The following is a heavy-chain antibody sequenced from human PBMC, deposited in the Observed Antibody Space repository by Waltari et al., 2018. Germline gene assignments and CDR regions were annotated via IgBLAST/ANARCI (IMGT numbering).Heavy chain of an antibody. CDR1: GGSISSSSYY. CDR2: IYYSGST. D-gene: IGHD6-19*01. V-gene: IGHV4-39*01. Sequence: QLQLQESGPGLVKPSETLSLTCTVSGGSISSSSYYWGWIRQPPGKGLEWIGSIYYSGSTYYNPSLKSRVTISVDTSKNQFSLKLSSVTPEDTAVYYCARASSGWHAIDYWGQGTLVTVSS. J-gene: IGHJ4*02. CDR3: ARASSGWHAIDY.